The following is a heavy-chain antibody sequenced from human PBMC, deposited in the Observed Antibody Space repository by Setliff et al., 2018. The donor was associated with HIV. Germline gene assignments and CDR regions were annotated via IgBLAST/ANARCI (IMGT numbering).Heavy chain of an antibody. J-gene: IGHJ3*01. V-gene: IGHV4-39*07. Sequence: SETLSLTCNVSGGSIRSSSYFWGWIRQPPGKGLEWIGSIHYSGSTYYNPSLKSRVTISVDTSKNPFSLKLSSVAAADTAVYYCARERIAVAGPRVAFDLWGQGTMVTVSS. CDR2: IHYSGST. D-gene: IGHD6-19*01. CDR3: ARERIAVAGPRVAFDL. CDR1: GGSIRSSSYF.